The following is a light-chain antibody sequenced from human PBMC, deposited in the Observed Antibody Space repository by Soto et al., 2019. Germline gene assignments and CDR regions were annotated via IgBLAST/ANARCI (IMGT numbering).Light chain of an antibody. CDR3: QQYGSSGT. CDR2: GAS. CDR1: QSVSNNY. V-gene: IGKV3-20*01. J-gene: IGKJ1*01. Sequence: EIVLTQSPGTLSLSAGDSATLSCRASQSVSNNYLAWYQQKPGQAPRLLIYGASNRATGIQDRFSGSGSGTDFTLTIRRLEPEDFAVYYCQQYGSSGTCGQGTKVDIK.